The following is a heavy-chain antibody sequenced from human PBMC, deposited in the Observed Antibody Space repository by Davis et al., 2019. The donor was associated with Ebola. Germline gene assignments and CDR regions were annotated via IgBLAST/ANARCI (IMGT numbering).Heavy chain of an antibody. V-gene: IGHV4-59*06. J-gene: IGHJ4*02. CDR1: GGSISSYY. CDR3: AGGYSYGSRIFDY. Sequence: MPSETLSLTCTVSGGSISSYYWSWIRQHPGKGLEWIGYIYYSGSTYYNPSLKSRVTISVDTSKNQFSLKLSSVTAADTAVYYCAGGYSYGSRIFDYWGQGALVTVSS. CDR2: IYYSGST. D-gene: IGHD5-18*01.